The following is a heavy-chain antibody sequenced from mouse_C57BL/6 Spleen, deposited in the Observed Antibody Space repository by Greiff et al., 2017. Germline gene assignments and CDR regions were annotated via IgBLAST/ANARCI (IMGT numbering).Heavy chain of an antibody. Sequence: VQLQQSGPELVKPGASVKISCKASGYAFSSSWMNWVKQRPGKGLEWIGRIYPGDGDTNYNGKFKGKATLTADKSTSTAYMQLSSQASEDSAVYFCAREGVYYGGGAAMDYWGQGTSVTVSS. D-gene: IGHD2-13*01. CDR3: AREGVYYGGGAAMDY. CDR2: IYPGDGDT. J-gene: IGHJ4*01. V-gene: IGHV1-82*01. CDR1: GYAFSSSW.